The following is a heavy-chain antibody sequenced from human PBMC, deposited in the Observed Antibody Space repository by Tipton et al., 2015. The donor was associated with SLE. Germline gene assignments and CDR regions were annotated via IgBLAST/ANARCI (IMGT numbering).Heavy chain of an antibody. CDR3: ARVALDSYSSSWSEYFQH. CDR2: INHSGST. Sequence: TLSLTCTVSGGSISSHYWSWIRQPPGKGLEWIGEINHSGSTNYNPSLKSRVTISVDTSKNQFSLKLSSVTAADTAVYYCARVALDSYSSSWSEYFQHWGQGTLVTVSS. D-gene: IGHD6-13*01. CDR1: GGSISSHY. V-gene: IGHV4-34*01. J-gene: IGHJ1*01.